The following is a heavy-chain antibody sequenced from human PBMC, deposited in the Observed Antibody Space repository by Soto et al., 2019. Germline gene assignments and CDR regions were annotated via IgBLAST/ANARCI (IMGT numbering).Heavy chain of an antibody. CDR2: IWYDGSNK. V-gene: IGHV3-33*01. D-gene: IGHD6-19*01. CDR1: GFTFSSYG. J-gene: IGHJ6*02. CDR3: ARDAARSRGIAVAPHSSRYYYYYYGMDV. Sequence: GGSLRLSCAASGFTFSSYGMHWVRQAPGKGLEWVAVIWYDGSNKYYADSVKGRFTISRDNSKNTLYLQMNSLRAEDTAVYYCARDAARSRGIAVAPHSSRYYYYYYGMDVWGQGTTVTVSS.